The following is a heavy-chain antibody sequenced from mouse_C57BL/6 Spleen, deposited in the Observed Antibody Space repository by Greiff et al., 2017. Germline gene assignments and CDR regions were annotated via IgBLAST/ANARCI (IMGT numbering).Heavy chain of an antibody. CDR3: ARKAYSSNYPWYFDV. J-gene: IGHJ1*03. V-gene: IGHV14-3*01. CDR2: IDPANGNT. Sequence: VQLQQSVAELVRPGASVKLSCTASGFNIKNTYMHWVKQRPEQGLEWIGRIDPANGNTKYASKFQGKATITAETSSNTAYLQLSSLTSEDTAIYYCARKAYSSNYPWYFDVWGTGTTVTVSS. D-gene: IGHD2-5*01. CDR1: GFNIKNTY.